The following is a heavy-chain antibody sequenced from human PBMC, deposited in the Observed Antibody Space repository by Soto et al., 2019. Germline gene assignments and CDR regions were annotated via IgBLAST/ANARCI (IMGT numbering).Heavy chain of an antibody. CDR2: INHTGVT. D-gene: IGHD1-26*01. CDR3: ARVASLGTVNS. V-gene: IGHV4-34*01. J-gene: IGHJ4*02. CDR1: GGSFSAYL. Sequence: QVQLQQWGAGLLKPSETLSLTCAVYGGSFSAYLWGWIRQPPGKGLEWIGEINHTGVTKYNPSLKSRVTISVDSSKNQFSLTLNSVPAADTAVYYCARVASLGTVNSWGQGTLVTVSS.